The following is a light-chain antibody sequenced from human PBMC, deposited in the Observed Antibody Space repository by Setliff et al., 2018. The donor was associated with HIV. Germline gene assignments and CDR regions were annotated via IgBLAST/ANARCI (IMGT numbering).Light chain of an antibody. CDR3: CSYAGSYTYV. CDR2: DVS. J-gene: IGLJ1*01. V-gene: IGLV2-11*01. Sequence: LAQPRSVSGSPGQSVTISCTGTSSDVGGYNYVSWYQQHPGKAPKLMIYDVSKRPSGVPDRFSGSKSGNTASLTISGLQAEDEADYYCCSYAGSYTYVFGTGTKVTV. CDR1: SSDVGGYNY.